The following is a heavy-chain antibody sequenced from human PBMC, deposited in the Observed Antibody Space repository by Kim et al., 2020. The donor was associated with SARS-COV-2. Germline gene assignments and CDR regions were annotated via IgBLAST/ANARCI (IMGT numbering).Heavy chain of an antibody. CDR2: ISYDGSNK. V-gene: IGHV3-30*04. CDR3: ARDLDRRSWYGYYYHYYGMDV. J-gene: IGHJ6*02. D-gene: IGHD6-13*01. Sequence: GGSLRLSCAASGFTFSSYAMHWVRQAPGKGLEWVAVISYDGSNKYYADSVKGRFTISRDNSKNTLYLQMNSLRAEDTAVYYFARDLDRRSWYGYYYHYYGMDVWGQETTVTVSS. CDR1: GFTFSSYA.